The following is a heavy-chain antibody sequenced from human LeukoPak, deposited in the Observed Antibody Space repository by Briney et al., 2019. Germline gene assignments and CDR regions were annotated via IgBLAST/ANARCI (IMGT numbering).Heavy chain of an antibody. CDR2: IYSGGST. CDR1: GFTVSSNY. D-gene: IGHD5-18*01. CDR3: AREVPGYSYSFDY. V-gene: IGHV3-53*05. Sequence: GGSLRLSCAASGFTVSSNYMSWVRQAPGKGLEWVSVIYSGGSTYYADSVKGRFTISRDNSKNTLYLQMNSLRAEDTAVYYCAREVPGYSYSFDYWGQGTLVTVSS. J-gene: IGHJ4*02.